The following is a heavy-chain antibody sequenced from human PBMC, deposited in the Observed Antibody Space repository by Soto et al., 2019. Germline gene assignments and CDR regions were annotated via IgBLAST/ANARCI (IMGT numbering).Heavy chain of an antibody. V-gene: IGHV2-5*02. Sequence: QITLKESGPTLVKPTQTLTLTCTFSGFSLSSTRMAVGWIRQPPGKALEWLALIYWDDDKRYSPFLKSRLTNTKDTYKNQVVLTMANMDPVDTARYYCAHIVVAGLGYYFDYWGQGTLVTVSS. D-gene: IGHD6-19*01. CDR1: GFSLSSTRMA. J-gene: IGHJ4*02. CDR3: AHIVVAGLGYYFDY. CDR2: IYWDDDK.